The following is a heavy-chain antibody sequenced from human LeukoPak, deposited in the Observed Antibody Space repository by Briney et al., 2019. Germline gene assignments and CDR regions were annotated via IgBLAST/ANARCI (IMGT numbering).Heavy chain of an antibody. CDR2: ISYDGSEK. CDR1: GFTFSSCG. Sequence: PGGSLRLSCAASGFTFSSCGMHWVRQAPGKGLEWVAVISYDGSEKYYADSVKGRFTIPRDNSKNTLYLQMNSLSPEDTAVYYCARWVITAADIDYWGQGTLVTVSS. D-gene: IGHD2-15*01. V-gene: IGHV3-30*03. J-gene: IGHJ4*02. CDR3: ARWVITAADIDY.